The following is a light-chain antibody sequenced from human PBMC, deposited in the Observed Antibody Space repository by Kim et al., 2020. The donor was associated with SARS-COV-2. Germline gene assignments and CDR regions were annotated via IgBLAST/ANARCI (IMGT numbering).Light chain of an antibody. CDR3: AAWDDSLNGSV. CDR2: SND. CDR1: RSNIGSNV. Sequence: GQRVTISCSGSRSNIGSNVVNWYQQLPGTAPKLLMYSNDYRPSGVPDRFSGCKSGTSASLDISGLQSEDEADYYCAAWDDSLNGSVFGGGTQLTVL. J-gene: IGLJ3*02. V-gene: IGLV1-44*01.